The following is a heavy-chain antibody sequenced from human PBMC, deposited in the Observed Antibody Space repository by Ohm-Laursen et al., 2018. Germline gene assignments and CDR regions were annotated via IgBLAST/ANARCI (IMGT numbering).Heavy chain of an antibody. V-gene: IGHV3-23*01. CDR1: GFTFDNYA. CDR2: ISRSGVPT. J-gene: IGHJ3*01. Sequence: SLRLSCAASGFTFDNYAVSWVRQAPGKGLEWISGISRSGVPTYYADSEKGRFTISKDKSKNMLYLQMNSLRAEDTAVYHCASRRIVTMDRGAFNVWGQGTMVTVSS. D-gene: IGHD4-11*01. CDR3: ASRRIVTMDRGAFNV.